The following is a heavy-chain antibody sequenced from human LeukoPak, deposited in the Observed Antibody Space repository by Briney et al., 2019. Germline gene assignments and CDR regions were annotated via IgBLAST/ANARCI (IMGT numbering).Heavy chain of an antibody. CDR1: GFTFSSYG. D-gene: IGHD2-2*01. CDR3: AKDRSSTGIYGMDV. Sequence: GGSLRLSCAASGFTFSSYGMNWVRQAPGKGLEWVAVISYDGTKKYYADSVKGRFTISRDNSKNTLSLQMNSLRPEDTAVYYCAKDRSSTGIYGMDVWGQGTTVTVSS. CDR2: ISYDGTKK. J-gene: IGHJ6*02. V-gene: IGHV3-30*18.